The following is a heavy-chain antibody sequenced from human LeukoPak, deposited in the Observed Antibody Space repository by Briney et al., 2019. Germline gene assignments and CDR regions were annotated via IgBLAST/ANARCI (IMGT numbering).Heavy chain of an antibody. CDR2: ISSSSSTI. Sequence: GGSLRLSCAACGFTFSSYSMNWVRQAPGKGLEWVSYISSSSSTIYYADSVKGRFTISRDNAKNSLYLQMNSLRAEDTAVYYCARRGNPGDYWGQGTLVTVSS. CDR1: GFTFSSYS. V-gene: IGHV3-48*01. D-gene: IGHD4-23*01. CDR3: ARRGNPGDY. J-gene: IGHJ4*02.